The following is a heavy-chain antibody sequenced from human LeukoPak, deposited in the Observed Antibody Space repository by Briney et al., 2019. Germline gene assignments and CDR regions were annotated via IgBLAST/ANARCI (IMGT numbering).Heavy chain of an antibody. V-gene: IGHV4-4*07. D-gene: IGHD3-10*01. CDR2: IYTSGST. Sequence: SETLSLTCTVSGGSISSYSCSWIRQPAGEELEWIGRIYTSGSTNYNPSLKSRVTMSVDTSKNQFSLKLSSVTAADSAVYYCARDGYGSGSYSFDYWGQGTLVTVSS. CDR1: GGSISSYS. J-gene: IGHJ4*02. CDR3: ARDGYGSGSYSFDY.